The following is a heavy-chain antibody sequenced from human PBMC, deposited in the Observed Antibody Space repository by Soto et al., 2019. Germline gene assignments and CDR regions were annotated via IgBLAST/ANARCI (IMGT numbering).Heavy chain of an antibody. D-gene: IGHD4-17*01. Sequence: SETLSLTCAVYGGSFSGYYWSWIRQPPGKGLEWIGEINHSGSTNYNPSLKSRVTISVDTSKNQFSLKLSSVTAADTAVYYCASRLYGYYFDYWGQGTLVTVSS. V-gene: IGHV4-34*01. CDR2: INHSGST. CDR3: ASRLYGYYFDY. CDR1: GGSFSGYY. J-gene: IGHJ4*02.